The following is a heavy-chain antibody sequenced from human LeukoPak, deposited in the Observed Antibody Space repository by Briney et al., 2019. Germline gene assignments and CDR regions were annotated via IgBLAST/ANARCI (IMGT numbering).Heavy chain of an antibody. J-gene: IGHJ5*02. V-gene: IGHV3-33*08. D-gene: IGHD2/OR15-2a*01. CDR2: IWFDGSYQ. CDR3: ARFGTSSGTVIARNNWFDP. CDR1: GFTFSSYS. Sequence: GGSLRLSCAASGFTFSSYSMNWVRQAPGGGLEWVALIWFDGSYQYYADSVKGRFTISRDNSKNTLTLQLNSLRAEDTAIYYCARFGTSSGTVIARNNWFDPWGQGTLVTVSS.